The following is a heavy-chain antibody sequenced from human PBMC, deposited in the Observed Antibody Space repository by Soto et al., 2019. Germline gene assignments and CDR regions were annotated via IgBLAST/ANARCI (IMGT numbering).Heavy chain of an antibody. CDR1: GGLFSSYA. V-gene: IGHV1-69*01. Sequence: QEQLVQSGAEVKKSGSSVKVSCKDTGGLFSSYAVSWVRQAPGQGLEWMGGIIPVFDTVYYAQKFQGRVTITADESTNTDYMELSSLRSEDTAMYYCARGGSGYVWFNEFWGQVTLVTVSS. CDR2: IIPVFDTV. D-gene: IGHD3-22*01. J-gene: IGHJ4*02. CDR3: ARGGSGYVWFNEF.